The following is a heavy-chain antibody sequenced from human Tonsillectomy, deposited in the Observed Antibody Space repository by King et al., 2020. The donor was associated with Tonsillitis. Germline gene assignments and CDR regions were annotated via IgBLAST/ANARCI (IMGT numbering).Heavy chain of an antibody. CDR2: ISGSGGST. CDR1: GFTFSSYA. V-gene: IGHV3-23*04. CDR3: AKDLGYCSSTSCYHDY. D-gene: IGHD2-2*01. J-gene: IGHJ4*02. Sequence: VQLVESGGGLVQPGGSLRLSCAASGFTFSSYAMSWVRQAPGKGLEWVSAISGSGGSTYYADSVKGQFTISRDNSKNTLYLQMNSLRAEDTAVYYCAKDLGYCSSTSCYHDYWGQGTLVTVSS.